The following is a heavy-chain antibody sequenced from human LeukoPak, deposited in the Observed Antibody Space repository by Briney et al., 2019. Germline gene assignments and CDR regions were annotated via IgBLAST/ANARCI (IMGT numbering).Heavy chain of an antibody. CDR2: IYYSGST. J-gene: IGHJ4*02. V-gene: IGHV4-39*02. Sequence: PSETLSLTCTVSGDSISSTNYYWGWIRQPPGKGLEWIGSIYYSGSTYYNPSLESRVTISVDTSKNQFSLKLSSVTAADTAVYYCARDWWDSSGYYDYWGQGTLVTVSS. CDR3: ARDWWDSSGYYDY. D-gene: IGHD3-22*01. CDR1: GDSISSTNYY.